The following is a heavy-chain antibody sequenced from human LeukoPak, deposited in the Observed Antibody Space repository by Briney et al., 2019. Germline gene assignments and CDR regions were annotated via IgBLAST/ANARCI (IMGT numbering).Heavy chain of an antibody. V-gene: IGHV4-59*01. CDR1: GGSISNYY. CDR2: IHYSGST. J-gene: IGHJ4*02. Sequence: SETLSLTCTVSGGSISNYYWSWLRQPPGKGLEWIGYIHYSGSTNYNPSLKSRVTISEDTSKNQFSLKLTSVTAADTAVYYCARSSSWYTIDYWGQGTLVTVSS. CDR3: ARSSSWYTIDY. D-gene: IGHD6-13*01.